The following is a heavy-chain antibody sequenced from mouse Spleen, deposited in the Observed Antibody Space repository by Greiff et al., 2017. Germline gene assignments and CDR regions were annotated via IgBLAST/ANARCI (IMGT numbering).Heavy chain of an antibody. J-gene: IGHJ4*01. D-gene: IGHD1-1*01. Sequence: VQLQQSGPGLVQPSQSLSITCTVSGFSLTSYGVHWVRQSPGKGLEWLGVIWSGGSTDYNAAFISRLSISKDNSKSQVFFKMNSLQADDTAIYYCAREDSSSDYYAMDYWGQGTSVTVSS. CDR3: AREDSSSDYYAMDY. CDR1: GFSLTSYG. V-gene: IGHV2-2*01. CDR2: IWSGGST.